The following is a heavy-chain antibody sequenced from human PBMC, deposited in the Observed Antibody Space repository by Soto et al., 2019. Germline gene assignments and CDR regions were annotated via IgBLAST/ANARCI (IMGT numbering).Heavy chain of an antibody. J-gene: IGHJ5*02. CDR3: ARPYSSGWYLSSLHNWFDP. CDR1: GGSISSSSYY. Sequence: QLQLQESGPGLVKPSETLSLTCTVSGGSISSSSYYWGWIRQPPGKGLEWIGSIYYSGSTYYNPSLKSRVTISVDTSKNQFSLKLSSVTAADTAVYYCARPYSSGWYLSSLHNWFDPWGQGTLVTVSS. CDR2: IYYSGST. D-gene: IGHD6-19*01. V-gene: IGHV4-39*01.